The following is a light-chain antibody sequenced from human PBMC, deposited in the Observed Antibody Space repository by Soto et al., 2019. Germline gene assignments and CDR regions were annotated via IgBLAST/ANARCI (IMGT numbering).Light chain of an antibody. CDR3: QSSDSSLSGYV. V-gene: IGLV1-40*01. CDR1: SSNIGAGYE. CDR2: ENN. J-gene: IGLJ1*01. Sequence: QSVLTQPPSVSEAPGQRVTISCTGSSSNIGAGYEAHWYQQVPGTAPKLLIYENNNRPSGVPDRFSGSKSGTSASLAITGLPAEDEAEYYCQSSDSSLSGYVFGPGTKVTVL.